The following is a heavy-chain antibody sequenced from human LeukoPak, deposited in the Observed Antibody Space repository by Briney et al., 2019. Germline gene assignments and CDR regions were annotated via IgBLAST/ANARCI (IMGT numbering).Heavy chain of an antibody. J-gene: IGHJ4*02. CDR2: IYSGGST. D-gene: IGHD4-17*01. CDR3: ARFDYADYLAFDY. V-gene: IGHV3-66*01. CDR1: GFTVSSNY. Sequence: GGSLRLSCAASGFTVSSNYMSWVRQAPGKGLEWVSVIYSGGSTYYADSVKGRFTISRDNSKSTLYLQMNSLRAEDTAVYYCARFDYADYLAFDYWGQGTLVTVSS.